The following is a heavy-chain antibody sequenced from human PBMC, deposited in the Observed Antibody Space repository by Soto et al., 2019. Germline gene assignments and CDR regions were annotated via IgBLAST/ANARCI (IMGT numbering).Heavy chain of an antibody. CDR1: GFTFSSYG. CDR3: ARGRRQLDPNDAFDI. CDR2: IWYDGSNK. Sequence: PGGSLRLSCAASGFTFSSYGMHWVRQAPGKGLEWVAVIWYDGSNKYYADSVKGRFTISRDNSKNTLYLQMNSLRAEDTAVYYCARGRRQLDPNDAFDIWGQGTMVTVSS. J-gene: IGHJ3*02. D-gene: IGHD6-13*01. V-gene: IGHV3-33*01.